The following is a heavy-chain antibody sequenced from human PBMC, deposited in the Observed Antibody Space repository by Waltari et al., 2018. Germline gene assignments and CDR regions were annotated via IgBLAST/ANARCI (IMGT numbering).Heavy chain of an antibody. CDR1: GGSFSGYY. CDR2: INHSGST. J-gene: IGHJ3*02. CDR3: ARALYCSSTSCFFDI. V-gene: IGHV4-34*01. Sequence: QVQLQQWGAGLLKPSETLSLTCAVYGGSFSGYYWSWIRQPPGKGLEWIGEINHSGSTNYNPSLKSRVTISVDTSKNQFSLKLSSVTAADTSVYYCARALYCSSTSCFFDIWGQGTMVTVSS. D-gene: IGHD2-2*01.